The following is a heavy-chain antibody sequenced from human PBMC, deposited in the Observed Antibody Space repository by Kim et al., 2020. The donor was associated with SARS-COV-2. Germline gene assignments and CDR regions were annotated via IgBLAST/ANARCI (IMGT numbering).Heavy chain of an antibody. D-gene: IGHD3-16*02. J-gene: IGHJ5*02. CDR3: ASSPYMITFGGVIVT. Sequence: DSVKGRFTISRDNAKNSLYLQMNSLRAEDTAVYYCASSPYMITFGGVIVTWGQGTLVTVSS. V-gene: IGHV3-11*01.